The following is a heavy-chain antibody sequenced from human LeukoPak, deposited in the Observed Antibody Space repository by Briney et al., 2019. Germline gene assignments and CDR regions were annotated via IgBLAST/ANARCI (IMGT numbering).Heavy chain of an antibody. CDR3: ALLAVASDFDY. D-gene: IGHD6-19*01. Sequence: GGSLRLSRAVSGFPFSIYEMNWVRQAPGKGLEWVSNIGSSGTTIYYADSVKGRFSISRDNAKSSLYLQMNSLRVEDTAVYYCALLAVASDFDYWGQGALVTVSS. CDR2: IGSSGTTI. J-gene: IGHJ4*02. CDR1: GFPFSIYE. V-gene: IGHV3-48*03.